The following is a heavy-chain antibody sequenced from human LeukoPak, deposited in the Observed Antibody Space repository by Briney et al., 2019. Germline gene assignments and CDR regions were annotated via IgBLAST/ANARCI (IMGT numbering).Heavy chain of an antibody. CDR2: INPNSGGT. J-gene: IGHJ4*02. V-gene: IGHV1-2*02. D-gene: IGHD3-22*01. CDR3: ARDPYYYDSSGYEPHFDY. CDR1: GCTFTGYY. Sequence: ASVKVSCKASGCTFTGYYMHWVRQAPGQGLEWMGWINPNSGGTNYAQKFQGRVTMTRDTSISTAYMELSRLRSDDTAVYYCARDPYYYDSSGYEPHFDYWGQGTLVTVSS.